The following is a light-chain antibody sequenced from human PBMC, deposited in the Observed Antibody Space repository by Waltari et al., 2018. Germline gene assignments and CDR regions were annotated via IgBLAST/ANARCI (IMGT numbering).Light chain of an antibody. CDR3: QSFDRSLSASV. J-gene: IGLJ3*02. CDR1: SSNFGAGYD. CDR2: ANK. V-gene: IGLV1-40*01. Sequence: QSVLTQPPSVSGAPGQRITISCTGRSSNFGAGYDLHWYQQLPGTAPKLLIYANKNRPSGVPDRFSGSKSGTSASLAITGLQAEDEADYYCQSFDRSLSASVFGGGTKLTVL.